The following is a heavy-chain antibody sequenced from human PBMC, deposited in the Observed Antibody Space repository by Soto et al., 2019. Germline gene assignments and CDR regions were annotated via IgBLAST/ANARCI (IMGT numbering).Heavy chain of an antibody. CDR3: AKAPPTTVVNHYGMDV. V-gene: IGHV3-23*01. CDR2: ISGSGGST. CDR1: GFTFSSYA. Sequence: PGGSLRLSCAASGFTFSSYAMSLVRQSPGKGLEWVSSISGSGGSTYYADSVKGRFTISRDNSKNTLYLQMNSLRAEDTAVYYCAKAPPTTVVNHYGMDVWGQGTTVTVSS. D-gene: IGHD4-17*01. J-gene: IGHJ6*02.